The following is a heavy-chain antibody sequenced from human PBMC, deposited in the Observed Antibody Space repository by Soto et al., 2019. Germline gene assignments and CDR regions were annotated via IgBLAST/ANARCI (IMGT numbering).Heavy chain of an antibody. Sequence: GGSLRLSCAASGFTFSTYCMRWVRQAPGKGLEWVSDNTRNSDSYYANSVKERLTITRDNAKNSVSLHKESLRAEDTAVFYCAREETAWPHAYGFDAWGQGTTVTVSS. V-gene: IGHV3-21*01. CDR3: AREETAWPHAYGFDA. CDR1: GFTFSTYC. D-gene: IGHD2-21*02. J-gene: IGHJ6*02. CDR2: NTRNSDS.